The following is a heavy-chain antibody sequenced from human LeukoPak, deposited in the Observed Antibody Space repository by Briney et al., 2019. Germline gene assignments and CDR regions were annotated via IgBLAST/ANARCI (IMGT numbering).Heavy chain of an antibody. J-gene: IGHJ2*01. D-gene: IGHD3-22*01. V-gene: IGHV5-10-1*01. CDR3: ARLYYYDSSGYYSPYWYFDL. CDR2: IDPSDSYS. Sequence: GGSLRLSCAASGFTFSSYAMSWVRQMPGKGLEWMGRIDPSDSYSNYSPSFQGHVTISVDKSISTAYLHWSSLKASDTAMYYCARLYYYDSSGYYSPYWYFDLWGRGTLVTVSS. CDR1: GFTFSSYA.